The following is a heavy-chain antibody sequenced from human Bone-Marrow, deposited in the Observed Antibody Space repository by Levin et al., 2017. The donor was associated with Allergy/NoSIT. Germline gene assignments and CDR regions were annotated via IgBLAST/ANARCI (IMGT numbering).Heavy chain of an antibody. CDR3: ARDTYFDL. V-gene: IGHV1-18*01. CDR2: INPSNGNT. J-gene: IGHJ2*01. Sequence: GESLKISCKASGYTFTNNGIDWVRQAPGQGLEWMGWINPSNGNTRHAQNVQDRVTMTTDTSTSTAYMDLRSLRSDDTAVYYCARDTYFDLWGRGTLVTVSS. CDR1: GYTFTNNG.